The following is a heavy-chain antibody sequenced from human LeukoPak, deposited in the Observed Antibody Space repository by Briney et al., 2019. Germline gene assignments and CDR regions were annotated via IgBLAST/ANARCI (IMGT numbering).Heavy chain of an antibody. D-gene: IGHD3-10*01. CDR1: GFIFSDDY. CDR3: VRARGTGPGAHFDY. J-gene: IGHJ4*02. CDR2: ISDSGTYV. Sequence: PGGSLRLSCAASGFIFSDDYMSWIRQGPGKGLEWVSYISDSGTYVNYADSVKGRFTISRDNAKNSLYLRMNSLRDEDTAVYYCVRARGTGPGAHFDYWGQGTLVTVSS. V-gene: IGHV3-11*01.